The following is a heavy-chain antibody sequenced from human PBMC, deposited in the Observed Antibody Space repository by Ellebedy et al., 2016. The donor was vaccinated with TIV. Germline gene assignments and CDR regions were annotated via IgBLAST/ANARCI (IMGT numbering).Heavy chain of an antibody. J-gene: IGHJ4*02. CDR2: IYPGDSET. D-gene: IGHD5-12*01. CDR1: GYSFTRNW. CDR3: ARGVAGYSGYAPVDS. V-gene: IGHV5-51*01. Sequence: GGSLRLXXKGSGYSFTRNWIGWVRQMPGKGLEWMGVIYPGDSETRYSPSFQGQVTISADKSISTAYLQWSSLKASDTAMYYCARGVAGYSGYAPVDSWGQGTLVTVSS.